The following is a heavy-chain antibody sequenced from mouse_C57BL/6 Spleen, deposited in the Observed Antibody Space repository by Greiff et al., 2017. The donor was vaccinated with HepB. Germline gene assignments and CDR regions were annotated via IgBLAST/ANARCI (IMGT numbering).Heavy chain of an antibody. V-gene: IGHV6-3*01. D-gene: IGHD2-4*01. J-gene: IGHJ3*01. CDR1: GFTFSNYW. CDR2: IRLKSDNYAT. CDR3: TGEGLRRSFAY. Sequence: DVQLVESGGGLVQPGGSMKLSCVASGFTFSNYWMNWVRQSPEKGLEWVAQIRLKSDNYATHYAESVKGRFTISRDDSKSSVYLQMNNLRAEDTGIYYCTGEGLRRSFAYWGQGTLVTVSA.